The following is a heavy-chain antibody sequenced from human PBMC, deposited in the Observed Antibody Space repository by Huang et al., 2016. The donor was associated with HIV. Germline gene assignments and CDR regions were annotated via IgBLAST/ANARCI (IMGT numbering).Heavy chain of an antibody. Sequence: EVQLVESGGGLVQPGTSLRLSCAASGFTFGDFNMNWVRQAPGKGLECISYISSSSNSKLAADSVKGRFTISRDNARNSLYLQLKSLRVEDTAVYYCARESCSGGTCYLFDFWGQGVLVTVSS. CDR1: GFTFGDFN. CDR2: ISSSSNSK. V-gene: IGHV3-48*04. D-gene: IGHD2-15*01. J-gene: IGHJ4*02. CDR3: ARESCSGGTCYLFDF.